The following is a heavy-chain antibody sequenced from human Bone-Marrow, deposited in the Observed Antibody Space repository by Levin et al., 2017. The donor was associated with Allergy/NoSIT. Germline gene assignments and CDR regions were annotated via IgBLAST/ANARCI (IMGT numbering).Heavy chain of an antibody. D-gene: IGHD6-6*01. Sequence: ASVKVSCKASGYMFTSFDISWVRQAPGQGLEWMGWISVHTGNTKYLQKLQGRVTMTTDTSTNPAFMELRSLRSDHTAVYYCAKIPPPGSSIAGYFHFGMDVWGQGTTVTVSS. J-gene: IGHJ6*02. V-gene: IGHV1-18*01. CDR3: AKIPPPGSSIAGYFHFGMDV. CDR1: GYMFTSFD. CDR2: ISVHTGNT.